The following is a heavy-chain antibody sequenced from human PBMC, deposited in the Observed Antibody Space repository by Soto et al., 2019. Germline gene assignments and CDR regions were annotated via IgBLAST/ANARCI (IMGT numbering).Heavy chain of an antibody. Sequence: PGGSLRLSCAASGFTFSSYGMNWVRQAPGKGLEWVSAISGSGGNTYYADSVKGRFTISRDNSKNTLYLQMNSLRAEDTAVYYCAKEPSRRGGCFDSWGQGTLVTVSS. V-gene: IGHV3-23*01. CDR2: ISGSGGNT. CDR1: GFTFSSYG. J-gene: IGHJ4*02. CDR3: AKEPSRRGGCFDS. D-gene: IGHD6-19*01.